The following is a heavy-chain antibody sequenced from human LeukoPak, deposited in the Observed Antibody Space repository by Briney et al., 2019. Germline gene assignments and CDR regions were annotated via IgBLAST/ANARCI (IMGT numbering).Heavy chain of an antibody. CDR1: GGSFSGYY. V-gene: IGHV4-34*01. J-gene: IGHJ3*02. Sequence: PSETLSLTCAVYGGSFSGYYWSWIRQPPGKGLEWIGEINHSGSTNYNPSLKSRVTISVDTSKNQFSLKLSSVTAVDTAVYYCARVGYSRLRAFDIWGQGTMVTVSS. CDR3: ARVGYSRLRAFDI. D-gene: IGHD1-26*01. CDR2: INHSGST.